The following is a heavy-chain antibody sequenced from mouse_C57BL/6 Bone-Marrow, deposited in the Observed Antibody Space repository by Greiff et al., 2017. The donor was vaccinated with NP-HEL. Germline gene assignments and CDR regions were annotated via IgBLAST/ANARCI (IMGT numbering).Heavy chain of an antibody. CDR2: ISYDGSN. J-gene: IGHJ3*01. D-gene: IGHD1-1*01. V-gene: IGHV3-6*01. CDR1: GYSITSGYY. CDR3: ASGHLLLRYPV. Sequence: EVKVEESGPGLVKPSQSLSLTCSVTGYSITSGYYWNWIRQFPGNKLEWMGYISYDGSNNYNPSLKNRISITRDTSKNQFFLKLNSVTTEDTATYYCASGHLLLRYPVWGQGTLVTVSA.